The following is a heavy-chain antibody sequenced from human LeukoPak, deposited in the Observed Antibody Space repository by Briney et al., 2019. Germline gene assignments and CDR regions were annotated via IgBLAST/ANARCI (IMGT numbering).Heavy chain of an antibody. D-gene: IGHD1-26*01. CDR2: INHSGST. V-gene: IGHV4-34*01. Sequence: PSETLSLTCAVYGGSCSGYYWNWIRQPPGKGLAWVGEINHSGSTNYSPSLKSRVAISVDTSKNRFSLRLSSVTAADTAVYYCARDLGGSYSSETWFDPWGQGTLVTVSS. J-gene: IGHJ5*02. CDR1: GGSCSGYY. CDR3: ARDLGGSYSSETWFDP.